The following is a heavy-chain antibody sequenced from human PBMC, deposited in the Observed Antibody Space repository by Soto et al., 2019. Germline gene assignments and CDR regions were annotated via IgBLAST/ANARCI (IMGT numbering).Heavy chain of an antibody. CDR1: GGSISSSSDY. V-gene: IGHV4-39*07. CDR3: ARSSQSTVTISDY. J-gene: IGHJ4*02. D-gene: IGHD4-17*01. CDR2: IYYSGST. Sequence: PSETLSLTCTVSGGSISSSSDYWGWIRQPPGKGLEWIGSIYYSGSTYYNPSLKSRVTISVDTSKNQFSLKLSSVTAADTAVYNCARSSQSTVTISDYWGQGTLVTVSS.